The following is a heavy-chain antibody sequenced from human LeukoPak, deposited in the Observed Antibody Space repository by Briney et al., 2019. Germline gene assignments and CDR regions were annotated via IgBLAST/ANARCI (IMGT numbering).Heavy chain of an antibody. D-gene: IGHD5-12*01. CDR2: ISTYNGHT. J-gene: IGHJ4*02. CDR1: GYTFNNYG. Sequence: ASVKVCCKASGYTFNNYGISWVRQAPGQGLEWMGWISTYNGHTKYAEKLQGRVTMTTDTSTTTAYMELRSLRSDDTAVYYCARTLVGYSGYDPRPYYFDYWGQGTLVTVSS. V-gene: IGHV1-18*01. CDR3: ARTLVGYSGYDPRPYYFDY.